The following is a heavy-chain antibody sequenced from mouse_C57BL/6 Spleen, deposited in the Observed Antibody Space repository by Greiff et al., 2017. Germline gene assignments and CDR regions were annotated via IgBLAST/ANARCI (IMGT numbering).Heavy chain of an antibody. CDR3: ARPDTTVVGDWYFDV. D-gene: IGHD1-1*01. Sequence: EVKLMESGGGLVKPGGSLKLSCAASGFTFSDYGMHWVRQAPEKGLEWVAYISSGSSTIYYADTVKGRFTISSDNAKNTLFLQMTSLRSEDTAMYYCARPDTTVVGDWYFDVWGTGTTVTVSS. CDR2: ISSGSSTI. J-gene: IGHJ1*03. CDR1: GFTFSDYG. V-gene: IGHV5-17*01.